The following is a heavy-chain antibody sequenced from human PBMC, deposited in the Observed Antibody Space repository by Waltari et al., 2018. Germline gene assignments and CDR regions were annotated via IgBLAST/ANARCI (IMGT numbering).Heavy chain of an antibody. Sequence: EVQLVQSGAEVKKPGESLKISCKGSGYLFTNYWIGWVRQMPGKGLEWLGSQMAAEGRECVGTHFPGDSFTRYNPSHQVQDTTAADKSISTAYLQWRSLKASDTAMYYCARHGSIGARQNWFDPWGQGTVVTVSS. V-gene: IGHV5-51*01. CDR2: QMAAEGRECVGTHFPGDSFT. D-gene: IGHD6-6*01. CDR3: ARHGSIGARQNWFDP. J-gene: IGHJ5*02. CDR1: GYLFTNYW.